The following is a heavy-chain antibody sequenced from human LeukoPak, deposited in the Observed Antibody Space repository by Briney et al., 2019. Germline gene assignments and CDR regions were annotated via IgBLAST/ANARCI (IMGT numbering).Heavy chain of an antibody. CDR1: GYTFTTYD. Sequence: ASVKVSCKASGYTFTTYDLNWVRQATGQGLEWMGWMNPNSGNTGYAQKFQGSVTMTRNISITTAYMELSNLTSEDTAVYYCARRIRGAPTDYWGQGTLVTASS. CDR2: MNPNSGNT. D-gene: IGHD3-10*01. V-gene: IGHV1-8*01. CDR3: ARRIRGAPTDY. J-gene: IGHJ4*02.